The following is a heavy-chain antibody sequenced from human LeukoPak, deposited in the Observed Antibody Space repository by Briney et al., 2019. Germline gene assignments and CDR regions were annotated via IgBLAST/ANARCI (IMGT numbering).Heavy chain of an antibody. V-gene: IGHV4-34*01. J-gene: IGHJ4*02. CDR1: GGSFSGYY. CDR2: INHSGST. Sequence: PSETLSLTCAVYGGSFSGYYWSWIRQPPGKGLEWIGEINHSGSTNYNPSLKSRVTISVDTSKNQFSLKPSSVTAADTAVYYCARVFGYSYGYTRFDYWGQGTLVTVSS. D-gene: IGHD5-18*01. CDR3: ARVFGYSYGYTRFDY.